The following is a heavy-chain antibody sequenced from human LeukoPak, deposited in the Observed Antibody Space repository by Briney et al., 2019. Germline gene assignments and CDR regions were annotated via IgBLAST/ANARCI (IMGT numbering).Heavy chain of an antibody. CDR3: DY. CDR1: GFTVSSAY. V-gene: IGHV3-66*01. CDR2: IYSGGAT. Sequence: GGSLRLSCAASGFTVSSAYMGWVRQAPGKGLEWVSVIYSGGATYYPDSVKGRFSISRDHSKNTLYLQMNDLRAEDTAVYYCDYWGQETLVTVSS. J-gene: IGHJ4*02.